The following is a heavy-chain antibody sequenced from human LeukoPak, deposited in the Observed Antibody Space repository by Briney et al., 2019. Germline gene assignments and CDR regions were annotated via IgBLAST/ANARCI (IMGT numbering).Heavy chain of an antibody. V-gene: IGHV1-2*06. J-gene: IGHJ4*02. CDR2: INPNSGDT. CDR1: GYTFTAYF. D-gene: IGHD6-19*01. CDR3: AREYTSAYYAPLD. Sequence: ASVKVSCKASGYTFTAYFIHWVRQAPGQGLDWTGRINPNSGDTKFAQEFQGRVTITSDTSISTAYMDLSRLRSDDTAVYYCAREYTSAYYAPLDWGQGTLVTVSS.